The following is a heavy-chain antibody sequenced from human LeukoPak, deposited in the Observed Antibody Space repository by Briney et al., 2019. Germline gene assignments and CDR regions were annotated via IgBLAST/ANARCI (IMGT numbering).Heavy chain of an antibody. V-gene: IGHV3-30*18. D-gene: IGHD2-15*01. CDR1: GFTFSSYG. J-gene: IGHJ3*02. CDR2: ISYDGSNK. Sequence: GRSLRLSCAASGFTFSSYGMHWVRQAPGKGLEWVAVISYDGSNKYYADSVKGRFTISRDNSKNTLYLQMNSLRAEDTAVYYCAKDWDIVVVSDAFDIWGQGTMVTVSS. CDR3: AKDWDIVVVSDAFDI.